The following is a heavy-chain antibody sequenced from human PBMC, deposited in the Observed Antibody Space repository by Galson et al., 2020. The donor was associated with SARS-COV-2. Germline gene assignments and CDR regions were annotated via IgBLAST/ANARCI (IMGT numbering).Heavy chain of an antibody. CDR1: GYSISSGYY. D-gene: IGHD6-19*01. V-gene: IGHV4-38-2*01. CDR2: IYHSGST. CDR3: ARIAGYSSGWYREGDAFDI. J-gene: IGHJ3*02. Sequence: SETLSLTCAVSGYSISSGYYWGWIRQPPGKGLEWIGSIYHSGSTWYYPYLRSRVTISVDTSKNQFSLKLSSVTAADTAVYYCARIAGYSSGWYREGDAFDIWGQWTMVTVSS.